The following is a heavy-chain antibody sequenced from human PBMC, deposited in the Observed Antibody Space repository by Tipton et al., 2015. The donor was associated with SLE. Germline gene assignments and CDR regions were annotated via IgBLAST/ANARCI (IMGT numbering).Heavy chain of an antibody. CDR2: IYHSGTT. Sequence: GLVKPSGTLSLTCAVSGGSISSTDWWSWVRQPPGKGLEWIGEIYHSGTTNYNPSLRSRVTISVDKSRNQFSLKLSSLTAADTAVYYCARAASIEAAGCFDLWGRGTLVTVSS. J-gene: IGHJ2*01. CDR1: GGSISSTDW. V-gene: IGHV4-4*02. D-gene: IGHD6-13*01. CDR3: ARAASIEAAGCFDL.